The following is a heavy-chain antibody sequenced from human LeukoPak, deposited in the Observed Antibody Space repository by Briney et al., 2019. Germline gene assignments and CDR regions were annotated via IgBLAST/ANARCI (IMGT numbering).Heavy chain of an antibody. CDR1: GYSSTSYW. D-gene: IGHD2-2*01. CDR2: IYPGDSDT. J-gene: IGHJ3*02. V-gene: IGHV5-51*01. Sequence: GESLRISCKGSGYSSTSYWIGWVRQMPGKGLEWMGIIYPGDSDTRYSPSFQGQVTISADKSISTAYLQWSSLKASDTAMYYCARHGRYCSSTSCYVGAFDIWGQGTMVTVSS. CDR3: ARHGRYCSSTSCYVGAFDI.